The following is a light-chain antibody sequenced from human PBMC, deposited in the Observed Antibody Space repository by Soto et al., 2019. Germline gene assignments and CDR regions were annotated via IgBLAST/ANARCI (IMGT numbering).Light chain of an antibody. CDR1: RSVGSD. J-gene: IGKJ4*01. V-gene: IGKV3-11*01. CDR3: QQRGDWPPALT. CDR2: DSS. Sequence: EIVLTQSPATLSLSPGERATLSCKASRSVGSDLAWYQQKPGQSPRLLIYDSSHRATGIPARFSGSGSGTDFTLTISRLEPEDFAVYYCQQRGDWPPALTFGGGTKVDIK.